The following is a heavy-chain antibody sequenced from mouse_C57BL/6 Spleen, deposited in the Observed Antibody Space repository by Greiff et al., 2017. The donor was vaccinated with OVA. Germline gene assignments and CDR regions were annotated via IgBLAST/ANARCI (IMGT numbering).Heavy chain of an antibody. J-gene: IGHJ2*01. D-gene: IGHD1-1*01. CDR2: IHPNSGST. CDR3: AGTTVVADYFDY. CDR1: GYTFTSYW. Sequence: QVQLQQPGAELVKPGASVKLSCKASGYTFTSYWMHWVKQRPGQGLEWIGMIHPNSGSTNYNEKFKSKATLTVDHSSSTAYMQRSSLTSEDSAVYYCAGTTVVADYFDYWGQGTTRTVAS. V-gene: IGHV1-64*01.